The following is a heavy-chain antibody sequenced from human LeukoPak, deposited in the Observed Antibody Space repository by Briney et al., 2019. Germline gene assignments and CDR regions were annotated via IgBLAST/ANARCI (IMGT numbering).Heavy chain of an antibody. D-gene: IGHD6-13*01. Sequence: PGGSLRLSCAASGFTFSSYGMHWVRQAPGKALEWVAFIRYDGSNKYYADSVKGRFTISRDNSKNTLYLQMNSLRAEDTAVYYCAIHSSSWYWNYFDYWGQGTLVTVSS. J-gene: IGHJ4*02. CDR3: AIHSSSWYWNYFDY. CDR1: GFTFSSYG. CDR2: IRYDGSNK. V-gene: IGHV3-30*02.